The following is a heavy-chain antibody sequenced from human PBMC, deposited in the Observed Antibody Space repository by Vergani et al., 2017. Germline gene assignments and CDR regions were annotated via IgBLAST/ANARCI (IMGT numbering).Heavy chain of an antibody. CDR1: GFTFDDYA. CDR3: EKDLATSGDYCYFHL. J-gene: IGHJ2*01. V-gene: IGHV3-9*01. CDR2: INWNRDSI. Sequence: EVQLVESGGGLVQPGRFLRLPCAASGFTFDDYAMHWVRQAPGKGLEWVAGINWNRDSIAYADSVKGRFTISRDNAKNTLYLQMNRLRAEDTALYFCEKDLATSGDYCYFHLWGRGLLVAFSS. D-gene: IGHD1-26*01.